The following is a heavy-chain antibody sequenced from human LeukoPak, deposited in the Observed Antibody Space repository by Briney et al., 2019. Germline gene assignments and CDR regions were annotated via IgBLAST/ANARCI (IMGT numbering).Heavy chain of an antibody. Sequence: ASVTVSCKASGYTFTSYGISWVRQAPGQGLEWMGWISAYNGNTNYAQKLQGRVTMTTDTSTSTAYMELRSLRSDDTAVYYCARDREWYYDFWSGYSYYYGMDVWGQGTTVTVSS. CDR1: GYTFTSYG. CDR3: ARDREWYYDFWSGYSYYYGMDV. CDR2: ISAYNGNT. V-gene: IGHV1-18*01. D-gene: IGHD3-3*01. J-gene: IGHJ6*02.